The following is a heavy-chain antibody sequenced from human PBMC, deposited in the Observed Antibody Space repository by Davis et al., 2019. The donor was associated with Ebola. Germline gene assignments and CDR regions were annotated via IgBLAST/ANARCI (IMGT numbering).Heavy chain of an antibody. Sequence: GESLKISCAASGFTFSSYTMNWVRQAPGKGLEWVSSISSSSSYIYYADSVKGRFTISRDNAKNSLYLQMNSLRAEDTAMYYCARGDSISGLYGVMGAFDMWGQGTMVTVSS. V-gene: IGHV3-21*04. CDR1: GFTFSSYT. CDR2: ISSSSSYI. D-gene: IGHD6-19*01. J-gene: IGHJ3*02. CDR3: ARGDSISGLYGVMGAFDM.